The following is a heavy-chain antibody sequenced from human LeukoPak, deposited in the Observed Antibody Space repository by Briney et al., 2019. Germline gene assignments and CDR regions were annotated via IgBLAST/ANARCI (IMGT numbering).Heavy chain of an antibody. J-gene: IGHJ6*02. V-gene: IGHV1-3*01. Sequence: ASVKVSCKASGYTFTNYAIHWVRQAPGQRLEWMGWINAGNGNTEYSQNLQDRVTITRDTSASTAYMELSSLRSEDTAVYYCARAGGYCSGGSCYSASNGMDVWGQGTTVTVSS. CDR2: INAGNGNT. D-gene: IGHD2-15*01. CDR1: GYTFTNYA. CDR3: ARAGGYCSGGSCYSASNGMDV.